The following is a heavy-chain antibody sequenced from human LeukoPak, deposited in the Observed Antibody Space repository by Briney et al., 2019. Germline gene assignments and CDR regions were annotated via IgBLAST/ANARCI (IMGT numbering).Heavy chain of an antibody. V-gene: IGHV3-64*02. D-gene: IGHD6-13*01. CDR2: ISSNGGST. J-gene: IGHJ4*02. CDR3: ARGGSSSWYKPFDY. Sequence: GGSLRLSCAASGFTFSSYAMHWVRQAPGKGLEYVSAISSNGGSTYYADSVKGRFTISRDNSKNTLYLQMGSLRAEDMAVYYCARGGSSSWYKPFDYWGQGTLVTVSS. CDR1: GFTFSSYA.